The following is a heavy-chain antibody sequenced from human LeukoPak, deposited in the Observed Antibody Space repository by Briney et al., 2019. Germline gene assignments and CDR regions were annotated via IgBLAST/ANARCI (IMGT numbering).Heavy chain of an antibody. J-gene: IGHJ3*02. D-gene: IGHD5-12*01. CDR2: ISYDGSNK. V-gene: IGHV3-30-3*02. CDR3: AKLTLATRGAFDI. Sequence: WVRQAPGKGLEWVAVISYDGSNKYYADSVKGRFTISRDNSKNTLYLQMNSLRAEDTAVYYCAKLTLATRGAFDIWGQGTMVTVSS.